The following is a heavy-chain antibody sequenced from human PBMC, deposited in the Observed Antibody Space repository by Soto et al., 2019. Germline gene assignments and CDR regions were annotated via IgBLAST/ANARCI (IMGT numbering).Heavy chain of an antibody. D-gene: IGHD2-2*01. CDR1: GDSVSSNSAA. CDR2: TYYRSKWYN. J-gene: IGHJ6*02. CDR3: ARVATIVVVPAAVGYYYYGMDV. V-gene: IGHV6-1*01. Sequence: PSQTLSLTCAISGDSVSSNSAAWNWIRQSPSGGLEWLGRTYYRSKWYNDYAVSVKSRITINPDTSKNQFSLQLNSVTPEDTAVYYCARVATIVVVPAAVGYYYYGMDVWGQGTTVTVSS.